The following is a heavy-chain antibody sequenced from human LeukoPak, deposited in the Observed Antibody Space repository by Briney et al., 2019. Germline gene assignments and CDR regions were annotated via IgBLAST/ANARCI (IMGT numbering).Heavy chain of an antibody. CDR2: INSDGSGT. CDR3: ARTTSMNYVGDAFHI. J-gene: IGHJ3*02. V-gene: IGHV3-74*01. D-gene: IGHD1-7*01. Sequence: GGALRLSCAASGFTFSSYWFHWVRQAPGKGLVWVSRINSDGSGTTYADSVKGRFTISRDNAKSTLFLQMNSLRAEDTALYYCARTTSMNYVGDAFHIWGQGTMVTVSS. CDR1: GFTFSSYW.